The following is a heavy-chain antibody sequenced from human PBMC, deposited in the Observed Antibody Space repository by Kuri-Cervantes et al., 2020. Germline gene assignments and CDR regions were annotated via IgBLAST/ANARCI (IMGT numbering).Heavy chain of an antibody. D-gene: IGHD4-17*01. V-gene: IGHV4-61*02. CDR3: ARDPGNGDYYFDY. CDR1: GGSINSDTYY. CDR2: IYTTGST. J-gene: IGHJ4*02. Sequence: SCTVSGGSINSDTYYWNWIRQPAGKELEWIGRIYTTGSTNYNPSLKSRVTISVDTSKNQFSLKPSSVTAADTAVYYCARDPGNGDYYFDYWGQGTLVTVSS.